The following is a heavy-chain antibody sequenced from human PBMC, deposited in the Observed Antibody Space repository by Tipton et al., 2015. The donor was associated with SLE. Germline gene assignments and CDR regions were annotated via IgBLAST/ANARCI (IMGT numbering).Heavy chain of an antibody. CDR3: AREGSSGWRYYFDY. V-gene: IGHV4-59*01. CDR1: GGSINSYY. J-gene: IGHJ4*02. Sequence: TLSLTCTVSGGSINSYYWSWIRQPPGKGLEWIGYIYYSGSTNYNPSLKSRVTISVDTSKNQFSLKLSSVTAADTAVYYCAREGSSGWRYYFDYWGQGTLVTVSS. D-gene: IGHD6-19*01. CDR2: IYYSGST.